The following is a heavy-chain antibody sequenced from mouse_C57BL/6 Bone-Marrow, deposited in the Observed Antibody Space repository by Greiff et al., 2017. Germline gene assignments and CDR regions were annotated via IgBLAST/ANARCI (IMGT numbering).Heavy chain of an antibody. CDR3: ARSYHRRYSDV. CDR2: IYPGSGST. Sequence: QVQLKQSGAELVKPGASVKMSCKASGYTFTSYWITWVKQRPGQGLEWIGDIYPGSGSTNYNEKFKSKATLTVDTSSSTAYMQLSSLTSEDSAVYYCARSYHRRYSDVWGTGTTVTVSS. V-gene: IGHV1-55*01. J-gene: IGHJ1*03. CDR1: GYTFTSYW. D-gene: IGHD2-10*01.